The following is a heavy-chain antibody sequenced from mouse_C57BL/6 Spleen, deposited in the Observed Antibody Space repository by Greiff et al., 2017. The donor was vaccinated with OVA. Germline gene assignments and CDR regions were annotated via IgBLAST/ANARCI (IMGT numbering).Heavy chain of an antibody. J-gene: IGHJ2*01. D-gene: IGHD4-1*01. CDR1: GYTFTSYW. V-gene: IGHV1-64*01. Sequence: QVQLQQSGAELVKPGASVKLSCKASGYTFTSYWMHWVKQRPGQGLEWIGMIHPNSGSTNYNEKFKSKATLTVDKSSSTAYMQLSSLTSEDSAVYYCAREEGTGFDYWGQGTTLTVSS. CDR3: AREEGTGFDY. CDR2: IHPNSGST.